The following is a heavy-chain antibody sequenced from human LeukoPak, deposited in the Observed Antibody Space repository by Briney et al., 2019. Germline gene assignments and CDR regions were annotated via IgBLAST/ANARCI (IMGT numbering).Heavy chain of an antibody. D-gene: IGHD3-10*01. V-gene: IGHV4-34*01. Sequence: SETLSLTCAVYGGSFSGYYWSWIRQPPGKGLEWIGEINHSGSTNCNPSLKSRVTISVDTSKNQFSLKLSSVTAADTAVYYCARGTYYYGSGTPTRYYYGMDVWGQGTTVTVSS. J-gene: IGHJ6*02. CDR2: INHSGST. CDR1: GGSFSGYY. CDR3: ARGTYYYGSGTPTRYYYGMDV.